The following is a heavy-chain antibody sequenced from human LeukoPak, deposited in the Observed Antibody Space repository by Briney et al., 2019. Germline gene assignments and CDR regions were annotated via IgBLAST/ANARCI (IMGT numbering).Heavy chain of an antibody. CDR1: GGSFSGYY. D-gene: IGHD3-9*01. Sequence: SETLSLTCAVYGGSFSGYYWSWIRQPPGKGLEWIGEINHGGSTNYNPSLKSRATISIDTSRNQLSLKLSSVTAADTAVYYCARGNILSGYCFDFWGQGALVTVSS. CDR3: ARGNILSGYCFDF. CDR2: INHGGST. J-gene: IGHJ4*02. V-gene: IGHV4-34*01.